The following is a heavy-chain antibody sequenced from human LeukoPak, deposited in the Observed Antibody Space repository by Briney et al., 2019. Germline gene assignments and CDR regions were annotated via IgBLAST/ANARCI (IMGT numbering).Heavy chain of an antibody. J-gene: IGHJ4*02. Sequence: GGSLRLSCAASGFTFSSYAMHWVRQAPGKGLEWVAVISYDGSNKYYADSVKGRFTISRDNSKNTLYLQMNSLRAEDTAVYYCARELSNYGILTEPADYWGQGTLVTVSS. D-gene: IGHD3-9*01. V-gene: IGHV3-30*04. CDR1: GFTFSSYA. CDR3: ARELSNYGILTEPADY. CDR2: ISYDGSNK.